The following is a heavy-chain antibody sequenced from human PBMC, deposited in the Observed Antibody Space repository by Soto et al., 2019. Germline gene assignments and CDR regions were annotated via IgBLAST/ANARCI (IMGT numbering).Heavy chain of an antibody. Sequence: SDSLSLTFAVHHLSFIGYNGAWISQAPGKGLEWIGEINHSVGTNYNPSLKSRVTISVDTSKKQFSLRLNSVTAADTVAYYCARGRYFHWLQVHAFDTWGQGRMVTVS. CDR2: INHSVGT. CDR3: ARGRYFHWLQVHAFDT. D-gene: IGHD3-9*01. V-gene: IGHV4-34*01. J-gene: IGHJ3*02. CDR1: HLSFIGYN.